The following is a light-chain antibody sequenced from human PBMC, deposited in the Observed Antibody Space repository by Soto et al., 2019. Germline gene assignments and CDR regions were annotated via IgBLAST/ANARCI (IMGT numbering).Light chain of an antibody. CDR3: QQYDNLLLYT. CDR2: DAS. J-gene: IGKJ2*01. V-gene: IGKV1-33*01. Sequence: DIPMTQSPSSLSASVGDRVTITCQASQDISNYLNWYQQKPGKAPKLLIYDASNLETGVPSRFSGSGSGTDFTFTISSLRPEDIATYYCQQYDNLLLYTFGQGTKLEIK. CDR1: QDISNY.